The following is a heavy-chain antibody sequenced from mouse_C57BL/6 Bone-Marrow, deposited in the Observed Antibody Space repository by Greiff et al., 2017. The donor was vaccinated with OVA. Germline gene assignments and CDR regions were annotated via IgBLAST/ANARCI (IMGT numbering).Heavy chain of an antibody. CDR2: ISSGGSYT. Sequence: DVKLQESGGDLVKPGGSLKLSCAASGFTFSSYGMSWVRQTPDKRLEWVATISSGGSYTYYPDSVKGRFTISRDNAKNTLYLQMSSLKSEDTAMYYCARSVVPFDYWGQGTTLTVSS. J-gene: IGHJ2*01. CDR1: GFTFSSYG. CDR3: ARSVVPFDY. V-gene: IGHV5-6*02. D-gene: IGHD1-1*01.